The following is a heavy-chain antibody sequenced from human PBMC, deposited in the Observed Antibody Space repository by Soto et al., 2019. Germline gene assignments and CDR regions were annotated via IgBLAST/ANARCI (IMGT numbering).Heavy chain of an antibody. J-gene: IGHJ2*01. D-gene: IGHD3-10*01. CDR3: AKGSALIYTYWYFDL. CDR2: ISGIGGTT. Sequence: EVQLLESGGGLVQPGESLRLSCAASGFTFSSYVMSWVRQAPGKGLEWVSTISGIGGTTYYADSVQGRFTISRDNSDNTLYLQMHSLGAEDTALYYCAKGSALIYTYWYFDLWGRGTLVTVSS. V-gene: IGHV3-23*01. CDR1: GFTFSSYV.